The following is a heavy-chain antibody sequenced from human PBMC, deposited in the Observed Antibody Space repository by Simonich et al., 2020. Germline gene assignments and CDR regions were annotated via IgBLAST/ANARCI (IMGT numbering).Heavy chain of an antibody. Sequence: EVQLVESGGGLVQPGRSLRLSCAASGFTFDDYAMHWVRQAPGNGLEWVSGSSWNSGSRGNADSVKGRFTIARDNAKNSLYLQMNSLRAEDTALYYCAKDVAAAGTEYFQHWGQGTLVTVSS. J-gene: IGHJ1*01. CDR2: SSWNSGSR. D-gene: IGHD6-13*01. CDR3: AKDVAAAGTEYFQH. V-gene: IGHV3-9*01. CDR1: GFTFDDYA.